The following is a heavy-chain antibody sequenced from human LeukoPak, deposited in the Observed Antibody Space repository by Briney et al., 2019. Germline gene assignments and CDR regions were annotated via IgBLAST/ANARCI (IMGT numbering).Heavy chain of an antibody. J-gene: IGHJ6*03. V-gene: IGHV3-20*04. CDR3: ARVLGYGGNRYYYYMDV. CDR2: INWNGGST. Sequence: GGSLRLSCAASGFTFDDYGMSWVRRAPGKGLEWVSGINWNGGSTGYADSVKGRFTISRDNAKNSLYLQMNSLRAEDTALYYCARVLGYGGNRYYYYMDVWGKGTTVTVSS. D-gene: IGHD4-23*01. CDR1: GFTFDDYG.